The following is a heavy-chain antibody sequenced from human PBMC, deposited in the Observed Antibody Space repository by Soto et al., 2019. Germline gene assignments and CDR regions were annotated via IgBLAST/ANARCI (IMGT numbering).Heavy chain of an antibody. CDR1: VGTFSKYA. Sequence: QVQLVQSGAEVKKPGSSVKVSCKTPVGTFSKYAISWVRQAPGQGLECVGGIAPVVDMADSAQKFQDRVTIIADKATSTVYMELRNLRSEDTAIYFCARALIVIPASALYAFDYWGQGTLGTVSS. CDR3: ARALIVIPASALYAFDY. CDR2: IAPVVDMA. J-gene: IGHJ4*02. V-gene: IGHV1-69*17. D-gene: IGHD2-21*01.